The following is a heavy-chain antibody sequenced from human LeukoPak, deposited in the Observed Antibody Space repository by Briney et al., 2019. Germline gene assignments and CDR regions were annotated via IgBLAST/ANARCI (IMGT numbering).Heavy chain of an antibody. CDR3: ARAVGATTELYYYGMDV. CDR2: ISAYNGNT. CDR1: GYTFTSYG. Sequence: ASVKVSCKASGYTFTSYGISWVRQAPGQGLEWMGWISAYNGNTNYAQKLQGRVTMTTDTSTSTAYMELRSLRSDDTAVYYCARAVGATTELYYYGMDVWGQGTTVTVSS. D-gene: IGHD1-26*01. J-gene: IGHJ6*02. V-gene: IGHV1-18*01.